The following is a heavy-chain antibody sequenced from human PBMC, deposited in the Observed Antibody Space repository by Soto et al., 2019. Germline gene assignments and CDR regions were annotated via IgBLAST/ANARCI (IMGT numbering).Heavy chain of an antibody. J-gene: IGHJ4*02. V-gene: IGHV4-30-4*01. CDR3: ARGPSGDKVDS. CDR2: IYDGGRT. D-gene: IGHD7-27*01. Sequence: QVQLQESGPGLVKPSQTLSLTCTVSGGSISTVDYWWSWIRQSPDMGLEWIGHIYDGGRTYNNPSIESXXTXSXXASNSQLSLTLSSVSAADTAVYYCARGPSGDKVDSWGQGTLVTVSS. CDR1: GGSISTVDYW.